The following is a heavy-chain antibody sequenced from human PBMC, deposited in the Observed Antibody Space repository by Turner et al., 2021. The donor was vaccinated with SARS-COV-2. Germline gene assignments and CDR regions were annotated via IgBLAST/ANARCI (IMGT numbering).Heavy chain of an antibody. Sequence: EVQLVESGGGLVQPGGSLRLSCAASGFTFSSYEMNWVRQAPGKGPEWVSYISRSGSTIYYADSVKGRFTISRDNAKNSLYLQMNSLRAEDTAVYYCAREVVGAIHGMDVWGQGTTVTVSS. V-gene: IGHV3-48*03. J-gene: IGHJ6*02. CDR1: GFTFSSYE. D-gene: IGHD1-26*01. CDR2: ISRSGSTI. CDR3: AREVVGAIHGMDV.